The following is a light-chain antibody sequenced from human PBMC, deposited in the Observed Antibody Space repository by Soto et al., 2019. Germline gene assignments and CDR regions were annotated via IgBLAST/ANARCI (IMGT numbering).Light chain of an antibody. CDR2: AAS. CDR1: QGIRND. Sequence: AIQMTQSPSSLSASVGDRVTITCRASQGIRNDLGWYQQKPGKAPKLLIYAASTLQSGVPSRFSGSGSDIDFTLTISYLQPEDLATYYCLQDYDYPRTFGQGTKVEI. V-gene: IGKV1-6*01. CDR3: LQDYDYPRT. J-gene: IGKJ1*01.